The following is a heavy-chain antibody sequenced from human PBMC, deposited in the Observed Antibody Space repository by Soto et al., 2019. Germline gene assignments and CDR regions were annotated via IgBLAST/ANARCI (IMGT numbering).Heavy chain of an antibody. D-gene: IGHD6-13*01. CDR1: GFTFSTYG. V-gene: IGHV3-30*18. Sequence: GGSLRLSCAASGFTFSTYGMHWVRQAPGKGLEWVAVISYDGTNKYYADSVKGRFTISRDNSKNTLYLQMNSLRAEDTAVYYCAKDRYSSRSTDFDSRAQRAVVTVSS. J-gene: IGHJ4*01. CDR3: AKDRYSSRSTDFDS. CDR2: ISYDGTNK.